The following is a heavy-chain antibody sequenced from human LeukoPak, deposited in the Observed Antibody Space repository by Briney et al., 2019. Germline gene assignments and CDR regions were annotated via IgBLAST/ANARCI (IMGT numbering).Heavy chain of an antibody. CDR1: GGSISSGSYY. J-gene: IGHJ2*01. Sequence: PSETLSLTCTVSGGSISSGSYYWSWIRQPPGKGLEWIGYIYYSGSTNYKPSLKSRVTISVDTSKNQFSLKLSSVTAADTAVYYCARVYYSNSYDYWYFDLWGRGTLVTVSS. CDR3: ARVYYSNSYDYWYFDL. CDR2: IYYSGST. D-gene: IGHD6-13*01. V-gene: IGHV4-61*01.